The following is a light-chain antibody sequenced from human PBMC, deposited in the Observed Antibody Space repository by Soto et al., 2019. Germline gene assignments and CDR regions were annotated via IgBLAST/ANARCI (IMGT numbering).Light chain of an antibody. CDR3: AAWDDSLSGWV. J-gene: IGLJ3*02. CDR2: SNN. Sequence: QSVLTQPPPVSGTPGQTVTISCSGSSSNIGINFVYWYQQLPGRAPKLLVHSNNERPSGVPDRFSGSKSGTSASLAISGLRSEYEADYYCAAWDDSLSGWVFGGGTQLTVL. CDR1: SSNIGINF. V-gene: IGLV1-47*02.